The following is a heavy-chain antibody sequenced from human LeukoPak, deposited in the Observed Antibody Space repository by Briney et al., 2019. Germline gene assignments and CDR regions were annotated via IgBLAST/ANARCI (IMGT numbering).Heavy chain of an antibody. J-gene: IGHJ6*03. D-gene: IGHD2-2*01. CDR1: GGSISSDY. Sequence: PSETLSLTCTVSGGSISSDYRSWVRQPPRKGLEWIGYIHFSGSTTYKPSLKRRVTISIDTSQNQFSLNLSSVTAADTAVDYCTREVGTGFQVNYYYYMDVWGKGTTVTVSS. CDR3: TREVGTGFQVNYYYYMDV. CDR2: IHFSGST. V-gene: IGHV4-59*01.